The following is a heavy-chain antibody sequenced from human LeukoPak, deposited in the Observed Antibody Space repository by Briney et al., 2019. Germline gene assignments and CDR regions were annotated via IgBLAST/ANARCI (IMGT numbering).Heavy chain of an antibody. CDR1: GYTFTNYG. J-gene: IGHJ4*02. D-gene: IGHD3-22*01. Sequence: ASVKVSCKASGYTFTNYGITWVRQGPGQGLEWMGWISAYNGDTNYAQKLQGRVTLTTDTSTSTAYMELRSLRSDDTPVYYCARGYYYDSSGYRYEDYWGQGTLVTASS. CDR2: ISAYNGDT. V-gene: IGHV1-18*01. CDR3: ARGYYYDSSGYRYEDY.